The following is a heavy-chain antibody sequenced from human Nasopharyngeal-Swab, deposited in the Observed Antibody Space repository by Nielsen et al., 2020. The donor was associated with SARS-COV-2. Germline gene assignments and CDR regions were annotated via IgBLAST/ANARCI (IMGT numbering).Heavy chain of an antibody. Sequence: GGSLRLSCAASGFTSDDYAMHWARQAPGKGLEWVSGISWNSGSIGYADSVKGRFTISRDNAKNSLYLQMNSLRAEDTALYYCAKLEAYYYDSSGDYWGQGTLVTVSS. D-gene: IGHD3-22*01. J-gene: IGHJ4*02. CDR2: ISWNSGSI. CDR3: AKLEAYYYDSSGDY. V-gene: IGHV3-9*02. CDR1: GFTSDDYA.